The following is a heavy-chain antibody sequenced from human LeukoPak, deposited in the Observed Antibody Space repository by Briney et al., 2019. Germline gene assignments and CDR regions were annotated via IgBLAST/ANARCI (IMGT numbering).Heavy chain of an antibody. D-gene: IGHD3-3*01. CDR1: GYTSTGYY. Sequence: ASVKVSCKASGYTSTGYYMHWVRQAPGQGLEWMGWINPNSGGTNYAQKFQGRVTMTRDTSISTAYMELSRLRSDDTAVYYCAIGTIFGVALFDYWGQGTLVTVSS. CDR3: AIGTIFGVALFDY. CDR2: INPNSGGT. V-gene: IGHV1-2*02. J-gene: IGHJ4*02.